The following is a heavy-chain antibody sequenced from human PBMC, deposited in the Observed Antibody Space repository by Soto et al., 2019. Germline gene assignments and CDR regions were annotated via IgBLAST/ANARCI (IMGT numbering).Heavy chain of an antibody. CDR2: INPNSGGT. CDR1: GYTFTGYY. V-gene: IGHV1-2*04. D-gene: IGHD1-20*01. J-gene: IGHJ4*02. Sequence: ASMKVSCKASGYTFTGYYMHWVRQAPGQGLEWMGWINPNSGGTNYAQKFQGWVTMTRDTSISTAYMELSRLRSDDTAVYYCARARYNWNPTYPDYWGQGTLVTVSS. CDR3: ARARYNWNPTYPDY.